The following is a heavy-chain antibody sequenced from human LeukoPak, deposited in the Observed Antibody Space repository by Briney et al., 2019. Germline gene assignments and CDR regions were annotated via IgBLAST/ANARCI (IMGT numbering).Heavy chain of an antibody. CDR1: GGSISGYY. D-gene: IGHD6-13*01. CDR2: IYNSGST. Sequence: SETLSLTCTVSGGSISGYYWSWIRQPPGKGLQWIGWIYNSGSTSCNPSLRSRVTISIDTSKNRLFLKLSSVTAADTAVYYCARASWQLVFDYWGQGTLVTVSS. J-gene: IGHJ4*02. CDR3: ARASWQLVFDY. V-gene: IGHV4-59*01.